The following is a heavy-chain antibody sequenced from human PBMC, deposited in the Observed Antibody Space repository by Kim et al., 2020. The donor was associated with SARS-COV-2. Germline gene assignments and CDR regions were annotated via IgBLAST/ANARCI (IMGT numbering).Heavy chain of an antibody. J-gene: IGHJ4*02. CDR3: ARSSYGSGCFDY. D-gene: IGHD3-10*01. V-gene: IGHV4-59*01. Sequence: NYNPSLKSRVTISVDTSKNQFSLKLSSVTAADTAVYYCARSSYGSGCFDYWGQGTLVTVSS.